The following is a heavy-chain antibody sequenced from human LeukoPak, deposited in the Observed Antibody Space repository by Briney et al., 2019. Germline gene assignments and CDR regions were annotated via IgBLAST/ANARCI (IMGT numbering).Heavy chain of an antibody. CDR1: FSTFNKAW. CDR3: STHPTSGF. J-gene: IGHJ4*02. Sequence: PGGSLRLSCAASFSTFNKAWMNWVRQAPGKGLEWVGRIKSRTDGGTTDYAAAVKGRFTISRDESENTAYLQMNSLKIEDTAVYYCSTHPTSGFWGQGTLVTVSS. CDR2: IKSRTDGGTT. D-gene: IGHD2-15*01. V-gene: IGHV3-15*07.